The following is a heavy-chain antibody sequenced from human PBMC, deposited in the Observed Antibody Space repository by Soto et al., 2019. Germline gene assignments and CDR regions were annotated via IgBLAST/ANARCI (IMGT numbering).Heavy chain of an antibody. D-gene: IGHD2-2*01. J-gene: IGHJ4*02. V-gene: IGHV3-23*01. CDR1: GFTFSSFA. CDR3: TKTTSASCYAASDC. CDR2: ISGSGDRI. Sequence: EVQLLESGGGLVQPGGSLGLSCGASGFTFSSFAMKWVRQAPGKGLEWVSVISGSGDRIYYADSVKGRFTISRDNANNTVFLQMKSLRAEDTAVYYCTKTTSASCYAASDCWGQGTLVTVSS.